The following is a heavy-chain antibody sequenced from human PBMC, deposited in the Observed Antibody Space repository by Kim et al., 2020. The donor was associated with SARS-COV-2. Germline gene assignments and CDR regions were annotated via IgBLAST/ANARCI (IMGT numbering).Heavy chain of an antibody. D-gene: IGHD3-3*01. Sequence: GGSLRLSCVGSGFSFSNYAINRVRQAPGRGLEWVSAISASGRNTYYADSVKGRCTISRDNSKRTLYLQMNSLRAEDTAIYYFAKPAGTLWSGYPFDSWG. CDR3: AKPAGTLWSGYPFDS. J-gene: IGHJ4*01. V-gene: IGHV3-23*01. CDR1: GFSFSNYA. CDR2: ISASGRNT.